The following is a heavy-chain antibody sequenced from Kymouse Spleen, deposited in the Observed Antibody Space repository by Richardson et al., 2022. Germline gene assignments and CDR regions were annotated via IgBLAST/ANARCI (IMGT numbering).Heavy chain of an antibody. CDR3: ARDEKWELSFDY. CDR1: GFTFSSYG. V-gene: IGHV3-33*01. D-gene: IGHD1-26*01. Sequence: QVQLVESGGGVVQPGRSLRLSCAASGFTFSSYGMHWVRQAPGKGLEWVAVIWYDGSNKYYADSVKGRFTISRDNSKNTLYLQMNSLRAEDTAVYYCARDEKWELSFDYWGQGTLVTVSS. CDR2: IWYDGSNK. J-gene: IGHJ4*02.